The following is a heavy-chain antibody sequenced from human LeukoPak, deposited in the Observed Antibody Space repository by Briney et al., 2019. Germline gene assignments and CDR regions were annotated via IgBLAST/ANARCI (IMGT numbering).Heavy chain of an antibody. CDR2: ISSSSSYI. V-gene: IGHV3-21*01. Sequence: GGSLRLSCAASGFTFSRHGMHWVRQAPGKGLEWVSSISSSSSYIYYADSVKGRFTVSRDTSKNTLYLQMNSLRIEDTAVYYCTKDRPNYGDYSIPNYFDYWGQGTLVTVSS. CDR1: GFTFSRHG. J-gene: IGHJ4*02. D-gene: IGHD4-17*01. CDR3: TKDRPNYGDYSIPNYFDY.